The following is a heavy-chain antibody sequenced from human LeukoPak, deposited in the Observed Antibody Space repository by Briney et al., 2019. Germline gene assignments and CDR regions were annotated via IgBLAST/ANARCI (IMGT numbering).Heavy chain of an antibody. CDR1: GFTFSSYS. CDR2: ISSSTTYI. CDR3: ARGAAGYVGASSFDY. J-gene: IGHJ4*02. V-gene: IGHV3-21*01. Sequence: GGSLRLSCAASGFTFSSYSLNWVRQAPGKGLEWVSSISSSTTYISYADSVKGRFTTTRDNAKNSLYLQMNSLRAEDTAVYYCARGAAGYVGASSFDYWGQGTLVTVSS. D-gene: IGHD1-26*01.